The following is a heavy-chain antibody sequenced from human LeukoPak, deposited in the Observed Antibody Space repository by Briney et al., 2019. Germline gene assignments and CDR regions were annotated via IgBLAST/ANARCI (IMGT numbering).Heavy chain of an antibody. Sequence: GASVKVSCKASGYTFTDYYMHWVRHAPGQGVEWRGWINPNDGDTNYAQKFQGRVTMTRDTSISTAHMEVSRLRSDDTAVYYCARANFLYCSSTTCLFDYWGQGTLVTVSS. D-gene: IGHD2-2*01. J-gene: IGHJ4*02. V-gene: IGHV1-2*02. CDR2: INPNDGDT. CDR3: ARANFLYCSSTTCLFDY. CDR1: GYTFTDYY.